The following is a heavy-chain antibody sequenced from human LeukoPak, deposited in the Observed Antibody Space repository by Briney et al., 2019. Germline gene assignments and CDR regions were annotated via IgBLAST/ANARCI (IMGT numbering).Heavy chain of an antibody. CDR1: GSTFSSYS. J-gene: IGHJ4*02. CDR3: ARHADY. Sequence: PGGSLRLSCAASGSTFSSYSMNWVRQAPGKGLEWVSYISSSSSTIYYADSVKGRFTISRDNAKNSLYLQMNSLRAEDTAVYYCARHADYWGQGTLVTVSS. CDR2: ISSSSSTI. V-gene: IGHV3-48*01.